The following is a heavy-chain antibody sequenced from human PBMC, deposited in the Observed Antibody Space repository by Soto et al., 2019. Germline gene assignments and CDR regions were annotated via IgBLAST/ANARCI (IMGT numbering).Heavy chain of an antibody. D-gene: IGHD6-13*01. V-gene: IGHV4-59*01. CDR3: ARGSIAANWFDP. CDR2: IYYSGST. Sequence: SSETLSLTCTVSGGSISSYYWSWIRQPPGKGLEWIGYIYYSGSTNYNPSLKSRVTISVDTSKNQFSLKLSSVTAADTAVYYCARGSIAANWFDPWGQGTLVTVSS. CDR1: GGSISSYY. J-gene: IGHJ5*02.